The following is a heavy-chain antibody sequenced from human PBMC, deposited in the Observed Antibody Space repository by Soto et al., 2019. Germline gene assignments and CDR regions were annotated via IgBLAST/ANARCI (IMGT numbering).Heavy chain of an antibody. CDR2: ISHSGRA. Sequence: SETLSLTCGVSGFSIQTSYFWGWIRQPPGKGLEWIGLISHSGRAISHPSFASRATISLDTTNNAFSLTLKSVTAADTAVYYCARDKYCSGGSCRKNWFDPWGQGTLVTVSS. J-gene: IGHJ5*02. CDR3: ARDKYCSGGSCRKNWFDP. CDR1: GFSIQTSYF. D-gene: IGHD2-15*01. V-gene: IGHV4-38-2*02.